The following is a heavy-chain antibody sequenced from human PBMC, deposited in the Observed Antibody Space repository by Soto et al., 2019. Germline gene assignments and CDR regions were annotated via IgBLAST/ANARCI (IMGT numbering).Heavy chain of an antibody. V-gene: IGHV1-18*01. J-gene: IGHJ5*02. CDR2: ISAYNGNT. Sequence: GASVKVSCKASGYTFTSYGISWVRQAPGQGLEWMGWISAYNGNTNYAQKLQGRVTMTTDTSTSTAYMELRSLRSDDTAVYYCARDIFTNKSTVTNLKGFDPWGQGTLVPVSS. CDR3: ARDIFTNKSTVTNLKGFDP. D-gene: IGHD4-4*01. CDR1: GYTFTSYG.